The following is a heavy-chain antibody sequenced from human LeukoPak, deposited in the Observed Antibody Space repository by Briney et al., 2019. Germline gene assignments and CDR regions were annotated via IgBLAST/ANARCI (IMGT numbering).Heavy chain of an antibody. Sequence: ASVKVSCKASGYTFTNYYIHWVRQAPGQGLEWLGIINPSGGSTSYAQKFQDRVTMTRDTSTSTVYMGLSSLRSEDTAVYYCARASGSSYWSLADPWGQGTLVTVSS. J-gene: IGHJ5*02. CDR2: INPSGGST. D-gene: IGHD1-26*01. CDR3: ARASGSSYWSLADP. V-gene: IGHV1-46*01. CDR1: GYTFTNYY.